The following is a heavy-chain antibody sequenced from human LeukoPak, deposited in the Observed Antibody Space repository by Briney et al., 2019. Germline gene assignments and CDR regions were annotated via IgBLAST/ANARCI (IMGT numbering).Heavy chain of an antibody. J-gene: IGHJ4*02. D-gene: IGHD6-13*01. Sequence: PSETLSLTCAVYGGSFSGYYWSWIRQPPGKGLEWLGEINHSGSTNYNPSLKSRVTISVDTSKNQFSLKLSSVTAADTAVYYCARGQGSSSWYPFRSLDYWGQGTLVTVSS. V-gene: IGHV4-34*01. CDR2: INHSGST. CDR1: GGSFSGYY. CDR3: ARGQGSSSWYPFRSLDY.